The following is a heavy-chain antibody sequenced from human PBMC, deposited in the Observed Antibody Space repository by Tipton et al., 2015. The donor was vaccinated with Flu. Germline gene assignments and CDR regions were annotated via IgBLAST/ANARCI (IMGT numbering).Heavy chain of an antibody. CDR2: IYYSGST. Sequence: TLSLTCTVSGGSISSYYWSWIRQPPGKGLEWIGYIYYSGSTNYNPSLKSRVTISVDTSKNQFSLKLSSVTAADTAVYYCGGGGNYYFDYWGQGTLVTVSS. CDR1: GGSISSYY. V-gene: IGHV4-59*07. CDR3: GGGGNYYFDY. J-gene: IGHJ4*02. D-gene: IGHD4-23*01.